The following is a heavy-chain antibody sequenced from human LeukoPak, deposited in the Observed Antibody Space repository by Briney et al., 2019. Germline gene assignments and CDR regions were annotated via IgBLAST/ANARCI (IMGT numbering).Heavy chain of an antibody. CDR2: IYHNERP. V-gene: IGHV4-38-2*02. J-gene: IGHJ5*02. Sequence: SETLSLTCTVSGYSINNGYYWGWIRQPPGKGLEWIGNIYHNERPFYNPSLKSRVTISVDTSKNQSFLKLTSVTAADTAVYYCARRVNYDSSVSWFDPWGQGTLVTVSS. CDR1: GYSINNGYY. D-gene: IGHD3-22*01. CDR3: ARRVNYDSSVSWFDP.